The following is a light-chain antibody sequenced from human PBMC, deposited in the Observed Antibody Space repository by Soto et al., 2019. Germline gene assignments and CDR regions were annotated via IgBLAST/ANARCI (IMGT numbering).Light chain of an antibody. Sequence: QSVLTQPPSLSAAPGQRVTISCSGSRSNIGNNFVSWHQQLPGAVPKLLIYDNNKRPSGIPDRFSGSKSDTSATLAITGLQTGDEASYYCGVWDNSLDSVVLGGGTKLTVL. V-gene: IGLV1-51*01. CDR2: DNN. J-gene: IGLJ2*01. CDR1: RSNIGNNF. CDR3: GVWDNSLDSVV.